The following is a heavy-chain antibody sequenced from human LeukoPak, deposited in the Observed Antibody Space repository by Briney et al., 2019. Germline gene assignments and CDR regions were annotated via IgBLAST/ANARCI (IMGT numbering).Heavy chain of an antibody. V-gene: IGHV4-39*01. CDR2: VYYSGST. CDR3: ARHYSSGYELDVDY. Sequence: PSETLSLTCTVSGDSIKTSSYYWGWIRQPPGKGLEWIGSVYYSGSTYYNPSLKSRLTISVDTSKNQFSLNPSSVTAADTAVYFCARHYSSGYELDVDYWGQGILVTVSS. D-gene: IGHD3-22*01. J-gene: IGHJ4*02. CDR1: GDSIKTSSYY.